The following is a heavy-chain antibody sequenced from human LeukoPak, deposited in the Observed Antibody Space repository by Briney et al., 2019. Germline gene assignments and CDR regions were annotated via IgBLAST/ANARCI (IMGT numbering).Heavy chain of an antibody. V-gene: IGHV5-51*01. CDR3: GGQLGERSFNWNDFDY. J-gene: IGHJ4*02. D-gene: IGHD1-20*01. Sequence: GESLKISCKGFGYSFTTYWIGWVRQMPGKGLEWMGIIYPGDSDIRYSPSFQGHVTISADKSISTAYLQWSSLKTAETAAYFCGGQLGERSFNWNDFDYWGQGTLVSVSS. CDR1: GYSFTTYW. CDR2: IYPGDSDI.